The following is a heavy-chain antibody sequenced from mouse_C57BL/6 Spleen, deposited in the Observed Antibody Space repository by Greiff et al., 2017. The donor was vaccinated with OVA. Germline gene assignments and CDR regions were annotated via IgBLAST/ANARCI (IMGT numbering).Heavy chain of an antibody. D-gene: IGHD2-5*01. J-gene: IGHJ2*01. CDR2: IDPSDSYT. CDR3: ARYYSNSLYFDY. CDR1: GYTFTSYW. Sequence: QVQLQQPGAELVKPGASVKLSCKASGYTFTSYWMQWVKQRPGQGLEWIGEIDPSDSYTNYNQKFKGKATLTVDTSSITAYMQLSSLTSEDSAVYYCARYYSNSLYFDYWGQGTTLTVSS. V-gene: IGHV1-50*01.